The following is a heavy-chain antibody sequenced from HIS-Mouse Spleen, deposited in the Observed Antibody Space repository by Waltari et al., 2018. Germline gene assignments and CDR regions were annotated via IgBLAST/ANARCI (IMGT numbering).Heavy chain of an antibody. CDR2: INHSGST. V-gene: IGHV4-34*01. D-gene: IGHD6-13*01. CDR3: ARGKGSSSWYYFDY. CDR1: GCAFSGYY. J-gene: IGHJ4*02. Sequence: QVQLQQWGAGLLKPSETLSLTCAVYGCAFSGYYWSWIRQPPGKGLEWIGEINHSGSTNYNPSLKSRVTISVDTSKNQFSLKLSSVTAADTAVYYCARGKGSSSWYYFDYWGQGTLVTVSS.